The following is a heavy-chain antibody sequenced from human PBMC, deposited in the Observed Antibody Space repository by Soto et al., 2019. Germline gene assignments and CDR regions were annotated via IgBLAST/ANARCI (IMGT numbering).Heavy chain of an antibody. V-gene: IGHV1-69*12. J-gene: IGHJ6*02. CDR3: ARAVAGGVYYYYGMDV. D-gene: IGHD6-19*01. CDR1: GGTFSSYA. Sequence: QVQLVQSGAEVKKPGSSVKVSCKASGGTFSSYAINWVRQAPGQGLEWMGGSIPIFGTADYAQQFQGRVTITADESTSTAYMELSSLRSEDTAVYYCARAVAGGVYYYYGMDVWGQGTTVTVSS. CDR2: SIPIFGTA.